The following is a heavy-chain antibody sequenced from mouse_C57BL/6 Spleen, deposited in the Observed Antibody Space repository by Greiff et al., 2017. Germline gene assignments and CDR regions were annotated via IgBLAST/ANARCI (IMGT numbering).Heavy chain of an antibody. V-gene: IGHV1-82*01. CDR1: GYAFSSSW. J-gene: IGHJ4*01. D-gene: IGHD2-1*01. CDR3: ARPYGTGAMDY. CDR2: IYPGDGDT. Sequence: QVQLQQSGPELVKPGASVKISCKASGYAFSSSWMNWVKQRPGKGLEWIGRIYPGDGDTNYNGKFKGKATLTADKSSSPAYMQLSSLTSEDSAVYFCARPYGTGAMDYWGQGTSVTVSS.